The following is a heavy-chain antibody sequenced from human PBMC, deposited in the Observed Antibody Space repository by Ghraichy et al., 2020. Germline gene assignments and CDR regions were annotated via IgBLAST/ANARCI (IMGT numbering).Heavy chain of an antibody. D-gene: IGHD3-10*01. J-gene: IGHJ4*02. CDR1: GLTFSSYS. V-gene: IGHV3-48*02. CDR2: ISSSSSSI. CDR3: ARDTGSGSYMIDY. Sequence: LSLTCAASGLTFSSYSMNWVRQAPGKGLEWVSYISSSSSSIYYADSVKGRSTISRDNAKNSLYLQMNSLRDEDTAVYYCARDTGSGSYMIDYWGQGTLVTVS.